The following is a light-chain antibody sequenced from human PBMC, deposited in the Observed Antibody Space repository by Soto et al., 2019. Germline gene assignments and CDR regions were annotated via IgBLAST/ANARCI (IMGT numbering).Light chain of an antibody. Sequence: QSVLTQPRSVSGSPGQSVTISCTGTGDDVGAYNYVSWYQQHPGRPPKLMIYDVTKWPSGVPERFSGSKSGNTASLTISGLQAEDEADYFCCSYAGGYIYLFXTGTKVTVL. CDR2: DVT. CDR3: CSYAGGYIYL. V-gene: IGLV2-11*01. J-gene: IGLJ1*01. CDR1: GDDVGAYNY.